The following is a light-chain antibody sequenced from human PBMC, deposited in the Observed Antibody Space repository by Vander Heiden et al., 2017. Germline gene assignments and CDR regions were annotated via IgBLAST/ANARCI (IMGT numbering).Light chain of an antibody. CDR3: QQCESTRLT. Sequence: DIQMTQSPSSLSASVGDRVTITCRASQSISSYLNWYQQKPGKAPKLLIYAASSLQSGVPSRFRGSGSGTDFTLTIRSLQPEDFATYYGQQCESTRLTFGGGTKVEIK. CDR2: AAS. V-gene: IGKV1-39*01. J-gene: IGKJ4*01. CDR1: QSISSY.